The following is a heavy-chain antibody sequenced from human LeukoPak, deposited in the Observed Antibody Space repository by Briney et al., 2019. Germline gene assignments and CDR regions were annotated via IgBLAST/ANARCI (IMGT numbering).Heavy chain of an antibody. CDR1: GNTFTSYG. V-gene: IGHV1-18*01. J-gene: IGHJ3*02. CDR2: ISAYNGNT. Sequence: GASVKSSSKASGNTFTSYGISWGRQAPGQGLKWMGWISAYNGNTNYAQKLQGRVTMTTDTSTSTAYMELRGLRSDDTAVYYCAREYNWGAIFGVANKEAFDIWGQGTMVTVSS. D-gene: IGHD3-3*01. CDR3: AREYNWGAIFGVANKEAFDI.